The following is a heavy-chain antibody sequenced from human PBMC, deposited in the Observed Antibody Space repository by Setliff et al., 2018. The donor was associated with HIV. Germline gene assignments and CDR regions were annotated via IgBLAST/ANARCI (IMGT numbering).Heavy chain of an antibody. CDR2: IYTSGSP. V-gene: IGHV4-61*09. CDR3: ARWVYNSAWSLDY. D-gene: IGHD6-19*01. J-gene: IGHJ4*02. Sequence: PSETLSLTCTVSGGSININNYYWGWIRQPAGKGLEWIGHIYTSGSPHYKSSLTSRLTISLDTSRNQFSLKLTSVTAADSATYYCARWVYNSAWSLDYWGQGTLVTVSS. CDR1: GGSININNYY.